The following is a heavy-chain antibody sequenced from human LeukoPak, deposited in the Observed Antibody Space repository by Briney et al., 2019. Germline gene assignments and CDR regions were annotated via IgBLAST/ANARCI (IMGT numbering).Heavy chain of an antibody. V-gene: IGHV5-51*01. Sequence: GESLKISCKGSGYSFTSYWIGWVRQMPGKGLECMGIIYPGDSDTRYSPSFQGQVTISADKSISTAYLQWSSLKASDTAMYYCARHRGLGYCSSTSCYADAFDIWGQGTMVTVSS. CDR2: IYPGDSDT. CDR3: ARHRGLGYCSSTSCYADAFDI. D-gene: IGHD2-2*01. J-gene: IGHJ3*02. CDR1: GYSFTSYW.